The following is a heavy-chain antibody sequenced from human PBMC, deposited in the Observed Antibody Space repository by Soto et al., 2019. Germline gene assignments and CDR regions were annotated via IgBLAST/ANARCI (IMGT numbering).Heavy chain of an antibody. Sequence: QLQLQESGPGLVKPSETLSLTCTVSGGSISSSSYYWGWIRQPPGKGLEWIGSIYYSGSTYYNPSLTSRVTISVDTSKNQFSLKLSSVTAADTAVYYCARQSYDFWSGYYPYYYYYYMDVWGKGTTVTVSS. CDR2: IYYSGST. CDR3: ARQSYDFWSGYYPYYYYYYMDV. V-gene: IGHV4-39*01. CDR1: GGSISSSSYY. J-gene: IGHJ6*03. D-gene: IGHD3-3*01.